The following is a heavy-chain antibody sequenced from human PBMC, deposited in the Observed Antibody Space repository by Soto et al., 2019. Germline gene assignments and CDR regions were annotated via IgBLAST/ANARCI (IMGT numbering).Heavy chain of an antibody. D-gene: IGHD3-3*01. CDR2: ISGSGGST. V-gene: IGHV3-23*01. CDR3: AKDSRLPGFGLLIHAFDI. CDR1: GFTFSSYA. Sequence: GGSLRLSCAASGFTFSSYAMSWVRQAPGKGLEWVSAISGSGGSTYYADSVKGRFTLSGDNSNNTLYLQMNSLRGADTATYYCAKDSRLPGFGLLIHAFDIWGHGTMVTVSS. J-gene: IGHJ3*02.